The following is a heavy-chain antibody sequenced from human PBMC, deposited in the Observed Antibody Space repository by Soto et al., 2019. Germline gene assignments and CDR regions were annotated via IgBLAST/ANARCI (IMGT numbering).Heavy chain of an antibody. Sequence: QVQLQESGPGLVKPSETLSLTCTVSGGSISSYYWSWIRQPPGKGLEWIGFSYYSGSTDYDPSLKSRVTISVDTSKNQFSQKLSSVTAADTAVYYCARRWGTYFDFWGQGTLVTVSS. CDR3: ARRWGTYFDF. J-gene: IGHJ4*02. D-gene: IGHD7-27*01. CDR1: GGSISSYY. CDR2: SYYSGST. V-gene: IGHV4-59*01.